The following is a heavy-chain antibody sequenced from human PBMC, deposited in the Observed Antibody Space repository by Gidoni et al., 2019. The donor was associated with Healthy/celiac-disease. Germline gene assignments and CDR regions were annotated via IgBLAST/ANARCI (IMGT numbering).Heavy chain of an antibody. CDR3: ARGIEPVPAAIIGYYYYYMDV. D-gene: IGHD2-2*02. V-gene: IGHV4-34*01. CDR1: GGSFSGYY. Sequence: QVQLQQWGAGLLKLSETLSLTCAVYGGSFSGYYWSWIRQPPGKGLEWIGEINHSGSTNYNPALKSRVTISVDTSKNQFSLKLSSVTAADTAVYYCARGIEPVPAAIIGYYYYYMDVWGKGTTVTVSS. J-gene: IGHJ6*03. CDR2: INHSGST.